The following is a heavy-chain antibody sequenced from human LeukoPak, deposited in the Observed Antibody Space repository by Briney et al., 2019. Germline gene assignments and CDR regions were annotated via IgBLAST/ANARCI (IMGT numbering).Heavy chain of an antibody. D-gene: IGHD3-22*01. CDR3: AKGRRGQYYYDSSGLDY. CDR1: GFTFSSYS. CDR2: ISGSGGST. Sequence: PGGSLRLSCAASGFTFSSYSMHWVRQAPGKGLEWVSAISGSGGSTYYADSVKGRFTISRDNSKNTLYLQMNSLRAEDTAVYYCAKGRRGQYYYDSSGLDYWGQGTLATVSS. V-gene: IGHV3-23*01. J-gene: IGHJ4*02.